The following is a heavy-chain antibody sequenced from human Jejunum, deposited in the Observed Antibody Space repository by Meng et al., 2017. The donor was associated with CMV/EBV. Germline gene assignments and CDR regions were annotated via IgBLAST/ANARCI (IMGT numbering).Heavy chain of an antibody. CDR3: SRGGGGDGTYLLDY. D-gene: IGHD2-21*01. J-gene: IGHJ4*02. V-gene: IGHV1-2*02. CDR2: INPSSGAI. CDR1: GYAFTGYY. Sequence: QGPLLQFGAEVKKPGASVKVPCKASGYAFTGYYIPWLRQAPGQGLEWMGWINPSSGAIFYAQKFQDRVTMSRETSITTVYMDLSSLRSDDTAVYFCSRGGGGDGTYLLDYWGQGTLVTVSS.